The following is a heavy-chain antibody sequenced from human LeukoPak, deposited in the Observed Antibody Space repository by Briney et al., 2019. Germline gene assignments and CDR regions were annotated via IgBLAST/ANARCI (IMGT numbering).Heavy chain of an antibody. J-gene: IGHJ5*02. Sequence: SGPTLVKPTQTLTLTCTFSGFSLSTSGVGVGWIRQPPGKALEWLALIYWNDDKRYSPSLKSRLTITKDTSKNQVVLTMTNMDPVDTATYYCAHTLPIDPYDILTGYYLNWFDPWGQGTLVTVSS. CDR3: AHTLPIDPYDILTGYYLNWFDP. V-gene: IGHV2-5*01. CDR2: IYWNDDK. CDR1: GFSLSTSGVG. D-gene: IGHD3-9*01.